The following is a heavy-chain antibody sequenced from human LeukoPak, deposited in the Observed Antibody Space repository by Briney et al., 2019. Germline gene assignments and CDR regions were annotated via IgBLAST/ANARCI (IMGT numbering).Heavy chain of an antibody. J-gene: IGHJ3*02. CDR3: ARPETFGDAFDI. D-gene: IGHD3-10*01. CDR2: INSGGSSA. CDR1: GFTFSSYW. Sequence: PGGSLRLSCAASGFTFSSYWMHWVRKAPGQGLVWVSRINSGGSSASYADSVKGRFTISRDNTKNTLYLQMNSLRAEDTAVYHCARPETFGDAFDIWGQGTMVTVSS. V-gene: IGHV3-74*01.